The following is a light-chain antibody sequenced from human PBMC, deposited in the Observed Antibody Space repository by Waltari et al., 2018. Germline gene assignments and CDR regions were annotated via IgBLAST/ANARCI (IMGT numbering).Light chain of an antibody. CDR3: HSTDSSDNHYYV. J-gene: IGLJ1*01. CDR2: EDD. CDR1: ALPKKY. Sequence: SYELTQPPSVSVSPGQTARRTCSGDALPKKYAYWYQQRSGQAPVLVIYEDDKRPSGIPERFSGSSSGTMATLTISGAQVEDEGDYYCHSTDSSDNHYYVFGTGTKVTVL. V-gene: IGLV3-10*01.